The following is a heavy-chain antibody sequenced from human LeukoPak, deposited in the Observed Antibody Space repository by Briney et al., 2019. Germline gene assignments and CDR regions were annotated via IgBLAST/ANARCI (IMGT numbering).Heavy chain of an antibody. CDR1: GGSISSSSYY. CDR2: IYYSGST. CDR3: ARWKNYYGSGSYSNWFDP. D-gene: IGHD3-10*01. V-gene: IGHV4-39*07. J-gene: IGHJ5*02. Sequence: SETLSLTCTVSGGSISSSSYYWGWIRQPPGKGLEWIGSIYYSGSTYYNPSLKSRVTISVDTSKNQFSLKLSSVTAADTAVYYCARWKNYYGSGSYSNWFDPWGQGTLVTVSS.